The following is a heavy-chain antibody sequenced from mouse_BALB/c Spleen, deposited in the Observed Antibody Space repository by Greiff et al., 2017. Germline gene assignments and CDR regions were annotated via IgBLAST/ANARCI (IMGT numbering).Heavy chain of an antibody. CDR3: ARNDGNYAWFAY. D-gene: IGHD2-1*01. CDR2: IDPANGNT. V-gene: IGHV14-3*02. CDR1: GFNIKDTY. J-gene: IGHJ3*01. Sequence: EVQLQQSGAELVKPGASVKLSCTASGFNIKDTYMHWVKQRPEQGLEWIGRIDPANGNTKYDPKFQGKATITADTSSNTAYLQLSSLTSEDTAVYYCARNDGNYAWFAYWGQGTLVTVSA.